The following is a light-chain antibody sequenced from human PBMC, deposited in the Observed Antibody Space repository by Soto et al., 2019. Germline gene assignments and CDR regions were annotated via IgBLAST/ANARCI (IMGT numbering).Light chain of an antibody. J-gene: IGLJ1*01. V-gene: IGLV2-11*01. CDR3: CSFAGSYSDV. CDR2: DVT. Sequence: QPVLTQPRSVSGSPGQSVTISCTGTSSDVGRYDYVSWYQQYPGEAPKLIIYDVTERPSGVPDRFSGSKSGNTASLTISGLRAEDEAAYSCCSFAGSYSDVFGSGTKLTVL. CDR1: SSDVGRYDY.